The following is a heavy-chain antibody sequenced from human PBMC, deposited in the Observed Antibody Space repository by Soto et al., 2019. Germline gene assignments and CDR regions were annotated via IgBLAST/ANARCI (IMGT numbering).Heavy chain of an antibody. CDR1: GFTFSSYG. D-gene: IGHD2-15*01. V-gene: IGHV3-30*03. Sequence: QVQLVESGGGVVQPGRSLRLSCAASGFTFSSYGMHWARQAPGEGLEWVAVISYDGNRKYYADSVKGRFTISRDFSKNTVDLHMNSRSVEDTAVYCCARKGYGGRWSLCYWGQGILVTVSS. CDR3: ARKGYGGRWSLCY. CDR2: ISYDGNRK. J-gene: IGHJ4*02.